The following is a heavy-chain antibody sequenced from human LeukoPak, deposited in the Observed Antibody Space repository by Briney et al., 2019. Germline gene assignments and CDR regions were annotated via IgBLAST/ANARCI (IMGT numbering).Heavy chain of an antibody. CDR2: IIPIFGTA. CDR1: XXXX. D-gene: IGHD2-15*01. J-gene: IGHJ4*02. Sequence: XXXXISWVRQAPGXGLEWMGGIIPIFGTANYAQKFQGRVTITADESTSTAYMELSSLRSEDTAVYYCARGSALLALSFDYWGQGTLVTVSS. V-gene: IGHV1-69*01. CDR3: ARGSALLALSFDY.